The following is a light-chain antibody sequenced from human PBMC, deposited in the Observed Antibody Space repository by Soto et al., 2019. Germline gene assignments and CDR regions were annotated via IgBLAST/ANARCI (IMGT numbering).Light chain of an antibody. V-gene: IGKV3-20*01. CDR3: QQYNNWPPT. CDR1: QSVGSTY. CDR2: GAS. Sequence: EVVLTQSPGTLSLSPGERATLSCRASQSVGSTYVAWYQRKPGQAPRLLIYGASSRATGIPDRFSGSGSGTDFTLTFSRLEPEDFAVYYCQQYNNWPPTFGQGTRLEN. J-gene: IGKJ5*01.